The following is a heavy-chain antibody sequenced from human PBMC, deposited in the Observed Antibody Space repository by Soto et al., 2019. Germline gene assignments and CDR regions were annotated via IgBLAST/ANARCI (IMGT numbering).Heavy chain of an antibody. Sequence: EVRLVESGGDVVQPGGSLRLSCAASGFTFEDYTIQWVRQAPGKGLEWVSLISWDGSSTYYADSVKGRFTISRDNSKNSLNLQMNSLRTEDTALYYCAKDGAQKDGDGNWLDSWGQGTLVTVSS. CDR3: AKDGAQKDGDGNWLDS. CDR2: ISWDGSST. CDR1: GFTFEDYT. V-gene: IGHV3-43*01. J-gene: IGHJ5*01. D-gene: IGHD7-27*01.